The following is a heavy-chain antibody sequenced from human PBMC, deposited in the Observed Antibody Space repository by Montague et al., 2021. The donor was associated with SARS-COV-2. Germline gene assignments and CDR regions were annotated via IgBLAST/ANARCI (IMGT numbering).Heavy chain of an antibody. Sequence: SETLFLTCTASGDSISDYYWSWIRQPPGMGLEWIGYIFRSGATNYNPPLKSRVIISLDTSKSQFSLRLSSVTAVDTAIYYCARTSRGSRYFYGVDVWGQGTTVTVSS. J-gene: IGHJ6*02. V-gene: IGHV4-59*01. CDR2: IFRSGAT. D-gene: IGHD3-10*01. CDR3: ARTSRGSRYFYGVDV. CDR1: GDSISDYY.